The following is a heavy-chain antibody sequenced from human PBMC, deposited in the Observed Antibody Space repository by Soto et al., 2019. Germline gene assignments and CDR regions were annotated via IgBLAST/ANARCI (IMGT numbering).Heavy chain of an antibody. CDR2: ISGSGGST. D-gene: IGHD6-6*01. CDR1: GFTFSSYA. CDR3: AKANVEQLVPHYGMDV. J-gene: IGHJ6*02. Sequence: GGSLRLSCAASGFTFSSYAMSWVRQAPGKGLEWVSAISGSGGSTYYADSVKGRFTISRDNSKNTLYLQMNSLRAEDTAVYYCAKANVEQLVPHYGMDVWGQGTTVTVSS. V-gene: IGHV3-23*01.